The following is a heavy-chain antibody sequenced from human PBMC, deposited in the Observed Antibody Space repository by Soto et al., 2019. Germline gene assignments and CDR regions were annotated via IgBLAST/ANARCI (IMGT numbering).Heavy chain of an antibody. D-gene: IGHD3-10*01. Sequence: PGGSLRLSCAASGLSFSHYWMHWVRQAPGKGLVWVSRISPDGRTTTYADSVKGRFTISRDSAKSTRYLQMNSLTVEDGAVYYCADSWLPTSYWGPGTLVTVSS. CDR1: GLSFSHYW. CDR3: ADSWLPTSY. CDR2: ISPDGRTT. J-gene: IGHJ4*02. V-gene: IGHV3-74*01.